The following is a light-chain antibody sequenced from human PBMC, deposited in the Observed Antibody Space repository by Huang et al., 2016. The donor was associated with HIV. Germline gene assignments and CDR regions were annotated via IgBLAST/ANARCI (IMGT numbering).Light chain of an antibody. V-gene: IGKV2-30*02. Sequence: DVVLTQSPLFLSVTLGQPASISCKSSHSLVHSDENTYLNWFLKSPGQSPRRLIYNVSSRDFGVPARFSGSWSVTDFTLEISRVEAYDIGVYYCMQGTHWPQTFGQGTKVEVK. CDR1: HSLVHSDENTY. CDR2: NVS. CDR3: MQGTHWPQT. J-gene: IGKJ1*01.